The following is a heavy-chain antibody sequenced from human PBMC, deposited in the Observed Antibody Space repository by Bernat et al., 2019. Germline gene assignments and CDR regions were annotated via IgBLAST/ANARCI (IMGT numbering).Heavy chain of an antibody. CDR2: ISYDGSNK. CDR1: AFIFSSYG. Sequence: QVQLVESGGGVVQPGRSLRLSCAASAFIFSSYGLHWVRHAPGKGLEWVAVISYDGSNKYYAGSVEDRFTISRANSKNELYLQMNGLRTEDTAVYYCARTRGTYNSSGYYYGGGFDYWGQGTLVTVSS. V-gene: IGHV3-30*03. CDR3: ARTRGTYNSSGYYYGGGFDY. J-gene: IGHJ4*02. D-gene: IGHD3-22*01.